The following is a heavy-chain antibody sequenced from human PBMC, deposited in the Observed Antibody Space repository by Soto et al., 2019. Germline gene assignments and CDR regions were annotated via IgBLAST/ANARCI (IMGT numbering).Heavy chain of an antibody. J-gene: IGHJ6*02. CDR2: IDPSDSYT. Sequence: PGESLKISCQGSGYSFTSYWISWVRQMPGKGLEWMGRIDPSDSYTNYSPSFQGHVTISADKSISTAYLQWSSLKASDTAMYYCARHVEGTTGTTAEGMDVWGQGTTVTVSS. CDR3: ARHVEGTTGTTAEGMDV. D-gene: IGHD1-1*01. V-gene: IGHV5-10-1*01. CDR1: GYSFTSYW.